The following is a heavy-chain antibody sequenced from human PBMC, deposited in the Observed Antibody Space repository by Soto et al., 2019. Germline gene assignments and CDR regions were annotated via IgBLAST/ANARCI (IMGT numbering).Heavy chain of an antibody. CDR3: ARDASMVRGVIPPDY. CDR2: INAGNGNT. V-gene: IGHV1-3*01. CDR1: GYTFISYA. Sequence: ASVKVSCKASGYTFISYAMHWVRQAPGQRLEWMGWINAGNGNTKYSQKFQGRVTITRDTSASTAYMELSSLRSEDTAVYYCARDASMVRGVIPPDYWGQGTLVTVSS. D-gene: IGHD3-10*01. J-gene: IGHJ4*02.